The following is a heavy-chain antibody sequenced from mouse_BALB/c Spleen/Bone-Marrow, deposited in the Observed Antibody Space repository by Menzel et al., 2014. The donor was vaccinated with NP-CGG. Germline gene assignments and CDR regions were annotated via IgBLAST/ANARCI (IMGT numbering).Heavy chain of an antibody. V-gene: IGHV2-9*02. CDR1: GFSLTSYG. CDR3: ARVFTTATWGFAY. CDR2: IWAGGST. D-gene: IGHD1-2*01. J-gene: IGHJ3*01. Sequence: QVHVKQSGPGLVAPSQSLSITCTVSGFSLTSYGVHWVRQSPGKGLEWLGAIWAGGSTNYNSALMARLSITKDNSKNQVFLEMDSLQTDDTAMYYCARVFTTATWGFAYWGQGTLVTVSA.